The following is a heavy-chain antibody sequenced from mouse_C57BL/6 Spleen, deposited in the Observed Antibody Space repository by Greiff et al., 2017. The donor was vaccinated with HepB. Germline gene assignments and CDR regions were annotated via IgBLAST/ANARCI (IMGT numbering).Heavy chain of an antibody. J-gene: IGHJ3*01. Sequence: VQLQQPGAELVRPGTSVKLSCKASGYTFSSYWMHWVKQRPGQGLEWIGVIDPSDSYTNYNQKFKGKATLTVDTSSSTAYMQLSSLTSEDSAVYYCANPAGPFAYWGQGTLVTVSA. CDR1: GYTFSSYW. CDR3: ANPAGPFAY. V-gene: IGHV1-59*01. CDR2: IDPSDSYT.